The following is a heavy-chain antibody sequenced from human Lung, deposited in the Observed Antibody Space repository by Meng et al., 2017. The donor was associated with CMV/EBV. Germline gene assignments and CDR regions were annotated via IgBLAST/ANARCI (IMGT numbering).Heavy chain of an antibody. CDR3: ATLPEGAIFGDYGMDV. Sequence: SVKVSXKASGGTFSSYAISWVRQAPGQGLEWMGGSIPIFGTANYAQKFQGRVTITTDESTSTAYMELSSLRSEDTAVYYCATLPEGAIFGDYGMDVWGQGTTVTVSS. CDR2: SIPIFGTA. CDR1: GGTFSSYA. V-gene: IGHV1-69*05. D-gene: IGHD3-3*01. J-gene: IGHJ6*02.